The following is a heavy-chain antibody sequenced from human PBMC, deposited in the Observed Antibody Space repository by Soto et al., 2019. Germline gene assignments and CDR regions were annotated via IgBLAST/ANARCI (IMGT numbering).Heavy chain of an antibody. CDR2: ISYDGSNK. V-gene: IGHV3-30-3*01. Sequence: GGSLRLSCAASGFTFNSYAMHWVRQAPGKGLEWVAVISYDGSNKYYADSVKGRFTISRDNSKNTLYLQMNSLRAEDTAVYYCARGDYYDSSGYYYYFDYWGQGT. D-gene: IGHD3-22*01. J-gene: IGHJ4*02. CDR3: ARGDYYDSSGYYYYFDY. CDR1: GFTFNSYA.